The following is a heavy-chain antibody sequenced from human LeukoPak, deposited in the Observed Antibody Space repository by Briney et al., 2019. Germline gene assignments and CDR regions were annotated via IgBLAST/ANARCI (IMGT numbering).Heavy chain of an antibody. CDR3: ARERRPQLYYYDPAPQPLDY. CDR2: ISYDGSNK. CDR1: GFTFSSYA. Sequence: GGSLRLSCAASGFTFSSYAMHWVRQAPGKGLEWVAVISYDGSNKYYAGSVKGRFTISRDNSKNTLYLQMNSLRAEDTAVYYCARERRPQLYYYDPAPQPLDYWGQGTLVTVSS. J-gene: IGHJ4*02. D-gene: IGHD3-22*01. V-gene: IGHV3-30*04.